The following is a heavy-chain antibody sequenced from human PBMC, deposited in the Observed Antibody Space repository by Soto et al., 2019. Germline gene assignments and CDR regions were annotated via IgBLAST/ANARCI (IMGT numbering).Heavy chain of an antibody. V-gene: IGHV3-23*01. CDR2: ITGSGGST. CDR3: AKAPAGDY. J-gene: IGHJ4*02. D-gene: IGHD3-10*01. Sequence: EVQLLESGGNMVQPGGSLRLSCAASGFTFSSYAMSWVRQAPGKGLEWVSAITGSGGSTYYADSVKGRFTISRDNSKNTLYLQMNSRRGEDTAVYYCAKAPAGDYWGQGTLVTVSS. CDR1: GFTFSSYA.